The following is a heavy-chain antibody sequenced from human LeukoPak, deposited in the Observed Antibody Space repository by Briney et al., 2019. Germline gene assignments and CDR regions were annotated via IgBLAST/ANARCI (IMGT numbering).Heavy chain of an antibody. V-gene: IGHV3-23*01. J-gene: IGHJ4*02. D-gene: IGHD2-2*01. CDR2: ISGSGGST. CDR1: GFTSTSYA. Sequence: HSGGSLRLSCAASGFTSTSYAMSWVRQAPGKGLEWVSGISGSGGSTYYADSVRGRSTISRDNSKNTLYLQLNSLTAEDTAVYYCAKEGLYCSSTSCYVENWGQGTLVTVSS. CDR3: AKEGLYCSSTSCYVEN.